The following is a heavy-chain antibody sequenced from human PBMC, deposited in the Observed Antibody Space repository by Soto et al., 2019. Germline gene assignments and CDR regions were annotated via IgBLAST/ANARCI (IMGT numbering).Heavy chain of an antibody. CDR1: GYTFTGYY. V-gene: IGHV1-2*02. CDR3: ARVNVVVVAATREYYFDY. D-gene: IGHD2-15*01. J-gene: IGHJ4*02. CDR2: INPNSGGT. Sequence: ASVKVSCKAAGYTFTGYYMHWVRQAPGQGLEWMGWINPNSGGTNYAQKFQGRVTMTRDTSISTAYMELSRLRSDDTAVYYCARVNVVVVAATREYYFDYWGQGTLVTVS.